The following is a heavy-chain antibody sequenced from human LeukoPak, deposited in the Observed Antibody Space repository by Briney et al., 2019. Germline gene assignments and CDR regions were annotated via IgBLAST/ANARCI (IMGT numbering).Heavy chain of an antibody. J-gene: IGHJ4*02. CDR2: ISDSGGNT. Sequence: PGGSLRLSCAASGFTFSSYGMSWVRQAPGKGLEWVSAISDSGGNTFYADSVKGRFTISRGTSKNTLYLQMNSLRAEDTAVYYCAQDEGFSWHVWWDHWGQGTLVTVSS. CDR1: GFTFSSYG. V-gene: IGHV3-23*01. D-gene: IGHD3-16*01. CDR3: AQDEGFSWHVWWDH.